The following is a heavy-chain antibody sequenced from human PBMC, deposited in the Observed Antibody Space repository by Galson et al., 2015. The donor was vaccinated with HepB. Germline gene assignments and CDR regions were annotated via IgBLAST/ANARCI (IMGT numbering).Heavy chain of an antibody. D-gene: IGHD5-12*01. CDR3: TRVRHLARGMDV. CDR2: TYYRSKWYN. V-gene: IGHV6-1*01. J-gene: IGHJ6*02. CDR1: GDSVSTNIVA. Sequence: CAISGDSVSTNIVAWNRIRQSPSRGLEWLGRTYYRSKWYNGYAVSVQSRITINPDTSRNQFSLQLNSVTPEDTGVYYCTRVRHLARGMDVWGQGTTVTVSS.